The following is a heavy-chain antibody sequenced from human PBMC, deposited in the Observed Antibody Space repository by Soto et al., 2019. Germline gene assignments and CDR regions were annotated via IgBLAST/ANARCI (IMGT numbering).Heavy chain of an antibody. J-gene: IGHJ4*01. CDR1: GYTFTRYP. CDR3: ARLDGYNSFDY. V-gene: IGHV1-3*01. Sequence: ASVKVSCKASGYTFTRYPMHWLRQAPGQRLEWMGWITAGDGDTEYSQRFQGRVTITRDTSASTAYMELSSLRYEDTAVYYCARLDGYNSFDYWGHGSLVTVSS. CDR2: ITAGDGDT. D-gene: IGHD6-25*01.